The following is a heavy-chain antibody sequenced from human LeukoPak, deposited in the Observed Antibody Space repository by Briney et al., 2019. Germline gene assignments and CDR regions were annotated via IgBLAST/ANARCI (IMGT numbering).Heavy chain of an antibody. J-gene: IGHJ6*02. V-gene: IGHV3-33*01. Sequence: GGSLRLSCAASGFTFSSYGVHWVRQAPGKGLEWVAVIWYDGSNKYYADSVKGRFTISRDNSKNTLYLQMNSLRAEDTAVYYCARDPYYYGSVLDYGMDVWGQGTTVTVSS. CDR1: GFTFSSYG. CDR2: IWYDGSNK. CDR3: ARDPYYYGSVLDYGMDV. D-gene: IGHD3-10*01.